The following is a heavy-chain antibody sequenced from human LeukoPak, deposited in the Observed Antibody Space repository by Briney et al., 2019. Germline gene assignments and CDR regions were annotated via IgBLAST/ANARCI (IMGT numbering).Heavy chain of an antibody. D-gene: IGHD3-22*01. CDR1: GFTFDDYA. CDR2: ISWNSGSI. V-gene: IGHV3-9*01. J-gene: IGHJ4*02. CDR3: AKENSGGYYDSSGYYDY. Sequence: PGGSLRLSCAASGFTFDDYAMHWVRQAPGKGLEWVSGISWNSGSIGYADSVKGRFTISRDNAKNSLYLQMNSLRAEDTALYYCAKENSGGYYDSSGYYDYWGQGTLVTVSS.